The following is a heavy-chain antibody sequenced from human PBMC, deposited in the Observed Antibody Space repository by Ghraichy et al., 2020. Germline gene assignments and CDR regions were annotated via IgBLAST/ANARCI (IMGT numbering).Heavy chain of an antibody. J-gene: IGHJ4*02. CDR1: GFTFSDDW. V-gene: IGHV3-7*03. Sequence: GGSLRLSCAASGFTFSDDWLHWVRQAPGKGLEWVAYIRQDGTEKYYVDSVKGRFIISRDNARNSLYLQMNSLRAEDTAVYFCARDKKHAQDSWGQGTLVTVSS. CDR3: ARDKKHAQDS. CDR2: IRQDGTEK.